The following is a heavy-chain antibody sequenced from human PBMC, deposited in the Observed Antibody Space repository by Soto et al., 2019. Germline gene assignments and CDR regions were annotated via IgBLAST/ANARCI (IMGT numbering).Heavy chain of an antibody. D-gene: IGHD3-3*01. CDR2: TYYRSKWYN. J-gene: IGHJ5*02. V-gene: IGHV6-1*01. CDR3: AREGFWSVYSAYNWFDP. CDR1: GDSVSSNSAA. Sequence: QTLSLTCAISGDSVSSNSAAWNWIRRSPSRGLEWLGRTYYRSKWYNDYAVSVKSRITINPDTSKNQFSLHLNSVTPEDTAVYYCAREGFWSVYSAYNWFDPWGQGSLVTVSS.